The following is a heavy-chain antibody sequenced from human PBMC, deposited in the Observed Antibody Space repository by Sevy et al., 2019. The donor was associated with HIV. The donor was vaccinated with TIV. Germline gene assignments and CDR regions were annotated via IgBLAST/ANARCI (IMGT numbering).Heavy chain of an antibody. V-gene: IGHV3-66*02. CDR2: IYSGGST. CDR1: GFTVSSNY. Sequence: GGSLRLSCAASGFTVSSNYMSWVRQAPGKGLEWVSVIYSGGSTYYADSVKGRFTISRDNSKNTLYLQMNSLRAEDTGVVYCGRDGILGYGPVCFCIWGQGTMGTVS. J-gene: IGHJ3*02. D-gene: IGHD3-16*01. CDR3: GRDGILGYGPVCFCI.